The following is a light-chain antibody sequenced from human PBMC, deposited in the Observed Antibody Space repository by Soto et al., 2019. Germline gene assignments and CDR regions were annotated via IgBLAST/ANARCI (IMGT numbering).Light chain of an antibody. J-gene: IGKJ1*01. V-gene: IGKV3-15*01. Sequence: EIVLTQSPATLSFSRGERASLTCRASQSVTTYLAWYQQKPGQGPRLLIYGASSRATGIPARFSGSGSATEFTLTISSLQSEDFAVYFCQQYNRWPLTFGQGTKVDIK. CDR1: QSVTTY. CDR2: GAS. CDR3: QQYNRWPLT.